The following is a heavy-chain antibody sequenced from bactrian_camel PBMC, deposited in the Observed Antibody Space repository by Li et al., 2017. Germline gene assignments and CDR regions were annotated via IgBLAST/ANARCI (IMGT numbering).Heavy chain of an antibody. V-gene: IGHV3-3*01. CDR2: IAPATGTT. CDR1: GSGYISGTAC. Sequence: QLVESGGGSVNAGGSLTLSCAASGSGYISGTACMGWFRQVPGKEREGVAAIAPATGTTFYSDSVKGRFTISQDTTNNTVYLQMDDLKPEDTGTYYCAATRGPLLVRWVFEEGRYNYWGQGTQVTVS. CDR3: AATRGPLLVRWVFEEGRYNY. D-gene: IGHD7*01. J-gene: IGHJ4*01.